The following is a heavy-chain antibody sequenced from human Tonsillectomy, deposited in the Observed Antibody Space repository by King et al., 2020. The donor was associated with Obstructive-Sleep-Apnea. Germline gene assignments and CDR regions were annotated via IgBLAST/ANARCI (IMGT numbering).Heavy chain of an antibody. CDR2: ISAYNGNT. CDR1: GYTFTSYG. J-gene: IGHJ6*02. V-gene: IGHV1-18*04. Sequence: VQLVQSGAEVKKPGASVKVSCKASGYTFTSYGITWVRQAPGQGLEWMGWISAYNGNTNYAQRFQGRLTMTTDTSTSTAYMDLRSLSSDATAVYYCARSPVLRFLEWLLSDGMDVWGQGTTVTVSS. D-gene: IGHD3-3*01. CDR3: ARSPVLRFLEWLLSDGMDV.